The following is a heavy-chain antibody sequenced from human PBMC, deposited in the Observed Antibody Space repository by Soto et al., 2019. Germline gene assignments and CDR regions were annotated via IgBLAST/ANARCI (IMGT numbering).Heavy chain of an antibody. CDR3: AKDPYGEPFDY. J-gene: IGHJ4*02. CDR2: ISYDGSNK. V-gene: IGHV3-30*18. CDR1: GFTFSSYG. Sequence: GGSLRLSCAASGFTFSSYGMHWVRQAPGKGLEWVAVISYDGSNKYYADSVKGRFTISRDNSKNTLYLQMNSLRAEDTAVYYCAKDPYGEPFDYWGQGTLVTVSS. D-gene: IGHD4-17*01.